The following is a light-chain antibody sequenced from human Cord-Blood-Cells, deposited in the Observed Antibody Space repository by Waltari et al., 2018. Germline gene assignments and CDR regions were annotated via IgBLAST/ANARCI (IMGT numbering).Light chain of an antibody. CDR1: ALPKQY. Sequence: SYELTQPPSVSVSPGQTARITCSGDALPKQYAYWYQQKPGQAPVLGIYKDRERPAGIPGRFSGSSSGTTVTLTISGVQVEDEADYYCQSADSRGTYRVFGGGTKLTVL. CDR2: KDR. J-gene: IGLJ3*02. CDR3: QSADSRGTYRV. V-gene: IGLV3-25*03.